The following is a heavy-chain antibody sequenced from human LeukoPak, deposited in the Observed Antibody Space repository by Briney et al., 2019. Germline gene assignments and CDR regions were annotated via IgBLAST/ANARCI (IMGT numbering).Heavy chain of an antibody. CDR1: GFTLSSYA. J-gene: IGHJ4*02. D-gene: IGHD3-9*01. CDR3: VKGDNNILTGYYNSFDY. CDR2: ISGSGENM. V-gene: IGHV3-23*01. Sequence: QSGGSLRLSCAASGFTLSSYAMGWVRQAPGRGLEWVSSISGSGENMYYANSMQGRFTISRDSSKNTLYLQMNSLRAEDTALYYCVKGDNNILTGYYNSFDYWGQGTLVTVSS.